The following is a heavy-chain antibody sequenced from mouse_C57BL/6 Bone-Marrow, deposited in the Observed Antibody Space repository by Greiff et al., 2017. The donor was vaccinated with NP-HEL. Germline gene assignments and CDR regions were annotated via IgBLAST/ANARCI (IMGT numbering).Heavy chain of an antibody. Sequence: EVQLQESGGDLVKPGGSLKLSCAASGFTFSSYGMSWVRQTPDKRLEWVATISSGGSYTYYPDSVKGRFPISRDNAKNTLYLQMSSLKSEDTAMYYCARHGGGGAYWGQGTLVTVSA. CDR1: GFTFSSYG. V-gene: IGHV5-6*01. CDR3: ARHGGGGAY. CDR2: ISSGGSYT. J-gene: IGHJ3*01.